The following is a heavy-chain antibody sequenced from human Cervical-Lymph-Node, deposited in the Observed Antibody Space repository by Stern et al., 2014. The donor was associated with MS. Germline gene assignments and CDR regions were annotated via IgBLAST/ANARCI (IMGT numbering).Heavy chain of an antibody. D-gene: IGHD2-15*01. J-gene: IGHJ4*02. CDR2: ISAYNGNT. CDR3: ARDDGGFCTGGTCSNY. Sequence: QVQLGQSGAEVKKPGASVKVSCKASGYTFTSYSISWVRQAPGQGLEWMGWISAYNGNTNYAQKLQGRVTMTTDTSTSTAYMELRSLGSDDSAVYYCARDDGGFCTGGTCSNYWGQGTLVTVSS. V-gene: IGHV1-18*01. CDR1: GYTFTSYS.